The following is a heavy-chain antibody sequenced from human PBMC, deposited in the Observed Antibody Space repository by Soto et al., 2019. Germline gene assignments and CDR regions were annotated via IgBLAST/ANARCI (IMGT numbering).Heavy chain of an antibody. D-gene: IGHD5-18*01. CDR1: GDSITGSH. V-gene: IGHV4-59*01. CDR2: IDYSGST. J-gene: IGHJ4*02. Sequence: PSETLSLTCPVSGDSITGSHWNWIRQPLGKPLEWIGYIDYSGSTNSNPSLKSRVPISGDPSKNQFSPKLSSVTAADTAVYYCARKYSYGLFDYWGQGTLVTVSS. CDR3: ARKYSYGLFDY.